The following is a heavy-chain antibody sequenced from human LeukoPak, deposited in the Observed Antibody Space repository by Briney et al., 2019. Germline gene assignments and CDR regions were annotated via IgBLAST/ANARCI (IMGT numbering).Heavy chain of an antibody. D-gene: IGHD1-1*01. CDR1: GFTFSSYE. CDR2: ISSSGSTR. J-gene: IGHJ4*02. CDR3: ARCTTGRTFGSLREIKRSREIDY. V-gene: IGHV3-48*03. Sequence: GGSLRLSCAASGFTFSSYEIHWVRQAPGKGLEWISYISSSGSTRYYADSVKGRFTISRDNAKNSLYLQMNSLRAEDTAVYYCARCTTGRTFGSLREIKRSREIDYWGQGTLVTVSS.